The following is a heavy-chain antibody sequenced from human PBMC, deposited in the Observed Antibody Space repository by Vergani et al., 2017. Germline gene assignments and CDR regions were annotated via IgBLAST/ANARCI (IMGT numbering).Heavy chain of an antibody. V-gene: IGHV3-48*01. D-gene: IGHD6-13*01. CDR2: ISSSSRTI. Sequence: EVQLVESGGGLVQPGGSLRLSCAASGFTFSSYSMNWVRQAPGKGLEWVSYISSSSRTIYYADSVKGRFTISRDNAKNSLYLQMNSLRAEDTAVYYCARDRSRSYGVYYYYYGMAVWSEGSTVTVSS. CDR3: ARDRSRSYGVYYYYYGMAV. CDR1: GFTFSSYS. J-gene: IGHJ6*04.